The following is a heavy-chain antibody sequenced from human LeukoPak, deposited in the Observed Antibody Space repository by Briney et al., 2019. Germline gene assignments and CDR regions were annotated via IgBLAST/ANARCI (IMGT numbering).Heavy chain of an antibody. Sequence: ASVKVSCKTSGYSFSDFPIHWVRQAPGQGLEWMGIINPSGGSTSYAQKFQGRVTMTRDTSTSTVYMELSSLRSEDTAVYYCAREESSSCDYWGQGTLVTVSS. D-gene: IGHD6-13*01. CDR2: INPSGGST. J-gene: IGHJ4*02. CDR3: AREESSSCDY. V-gene: IGHV1-46*01. CDR1: GYSFSDFP.